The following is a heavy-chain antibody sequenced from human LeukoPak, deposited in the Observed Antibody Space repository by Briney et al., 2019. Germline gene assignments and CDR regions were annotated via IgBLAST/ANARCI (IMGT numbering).Heavy chain of an antibody. CDR3: ARTSGWYSSPLGY. CDR2: ISYDGSNK. D-gene: IGHD6-19*01. V-gene: IGHV3-30*14. CDR1: GFTFSSYA. Sequence: GGSLRLSCAASGFTFSSYAMHWVRQAPGKGLEWVAVISYDGSNKYYADSVKGRFTISRDNSKNTLYLQMNSLRAEDTAVYYCARTSGWYSSPLGYWGQGTLVTVSS. J-gene: IGHJ4*02.